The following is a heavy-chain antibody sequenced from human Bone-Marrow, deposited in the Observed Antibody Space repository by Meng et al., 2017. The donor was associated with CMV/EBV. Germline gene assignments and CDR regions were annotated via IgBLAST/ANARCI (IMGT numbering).Heavy chain of an antibody. CDR1: GGTFSSYA. D-gene: IGHD1-26*01. Sequence: VAEVKKPWSWVKVSCKASGGTFSSYAISWVRQAPGQGLEWTGGIIPIFGTANYAQKFQGRVTITADESTSTAYMELSSLRSEDTAVYYCARDTIVGATFWFNPWGQGTLVTVSS. CDR3: ARDTIVGATFWFNP. CDR2: IIPIFGTA. V-gene: IGHV1-69*01. J-gene: IGHJ5*02.